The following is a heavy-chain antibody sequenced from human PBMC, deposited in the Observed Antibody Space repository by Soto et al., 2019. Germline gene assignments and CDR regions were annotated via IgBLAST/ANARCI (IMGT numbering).Heavy chain of an antibody. CDR3: VRDNLECRYYMDV. Sequence: QVQLVESGGSVVQPGRSLRLSCAASGFTFRTYGMHWVRQAPGQGLEWVASIWYDGSNTYYADSVKGRFTISRDNSKNTLYLQMSRLRAEDTAVYYCVRDNLECRYYMDVWGKGTTVTVSS. V-gene: IGHV3-33*01. CDR2: IWYDGSNT. J-gene: IGHJ6*03. D-gene: IGHD3-3*01. CDR1: GFTFRTYG.